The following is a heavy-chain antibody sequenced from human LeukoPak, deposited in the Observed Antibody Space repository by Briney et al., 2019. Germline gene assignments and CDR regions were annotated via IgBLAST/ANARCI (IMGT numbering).Heavy chain of an antibody. CDR2: ISYDGSNK. Sequence: PGGSLRLSCAASGFTFSSYAMHWVRQAPGKGLEWVAVISYDGSNKYYADSVKGRFTISRDNSKNTLYLQMNSLRAEDTAVYYCARGIQWLVIGDYWGQGTLVTVSS. CDR1: GFTFSSYA. V-gene: IGHV3-30-3*01. CDR3: ARGIQWLVIGDY. J-gene: IGHJ4*02. D-gene: IGHD6-19*01.